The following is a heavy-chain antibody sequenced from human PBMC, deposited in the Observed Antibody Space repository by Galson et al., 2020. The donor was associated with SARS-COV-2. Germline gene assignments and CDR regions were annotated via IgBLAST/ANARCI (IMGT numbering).Heavy chain of an antibody. V-gene: IGHV4-39*07. CDR3: ARDSVSKSGRPGQTSGGRFRDGPHYGMDV. CDR1: GGSISSSSYF. J-gene: IGHJ6*02. Sequence: SETQSLSCTVSGGSISSSSYFWGWIRQPPGKGLEWIGSIYYSGSTYYNPSLKSRVTISVDTSKNQFSLKLSSVTAADTAVYYCARDSVSKSGRPGQTSGGRFRDGPHYGMDVWGQGTTVTVSS. D-gene: IGHD3-16*01. CDR2: IYYSGST.